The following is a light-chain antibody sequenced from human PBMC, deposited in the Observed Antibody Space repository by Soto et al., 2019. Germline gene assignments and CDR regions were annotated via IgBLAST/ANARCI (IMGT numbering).Light chain of an antibody. V-gene: IGLV2-8*01. Sequence: QSVLTQPPSASGSPGQSVTISCTGTSSDVGGYNYVSWYQQHPGKAPKLMISEVSKRPSGVPDRFSGSTSGNTASLTVSGLQAEDEADYYCSSFAGNNDVVFGGGTQLTVL. CDR3: SSFAGNNDVV. J-gene: IGLJ2*01. CDR1: SSDVGGYNY. CDR2: EVS.